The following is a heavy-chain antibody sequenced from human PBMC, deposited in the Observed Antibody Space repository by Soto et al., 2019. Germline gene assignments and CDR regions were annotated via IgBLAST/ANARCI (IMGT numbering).Heavy chain of an antibody. D-gene: IGHD3-3*01. CDR1: GGSISSYY. CDR2: IYTSGST. J-gene: IGHJ6*02. V-gene: IGHV4-4*07. CDR3: ARGADFWVRGFYYYGMDV. Sequence: PSETLSLTCTVSGGSISSYYWSWIRQPAGKGLEWIGRIYTSGSTNYNPSLKSRVTMSVDTSKNQFSLKLSSVTAADTAVYYCARGADFWVRGFYYYGMDVWGQGTTVTVSS.